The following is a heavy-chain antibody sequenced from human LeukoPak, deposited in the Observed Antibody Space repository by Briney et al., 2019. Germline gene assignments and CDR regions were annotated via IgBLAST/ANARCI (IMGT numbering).Heavy chain of an antibody. CDR2: IKEDGSET. CDR3: ARWAGNYYGSSGYPRPFEY. Sequence: AGSLRLSCALAAFTLSNFWMRWVRQAPGKGLEWVANIKEDGSETYYVDSVKGRLTISRDNAKHSLYLQMNSLRAEDTAVYYCARWAGNYYGSSGYPRPFEYWGQGTLVTVSS. V-gene: IGHV3-7*01. CDR1: AFTLSNFW. J-gene: IGHJ4*02. D-gene: IGHD3-22*01.